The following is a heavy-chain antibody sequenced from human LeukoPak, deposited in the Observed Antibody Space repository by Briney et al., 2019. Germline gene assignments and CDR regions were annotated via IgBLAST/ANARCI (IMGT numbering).Heavy chain of an antibody. D-gene: IGHD3-16*01. J-gene: IGHJ4*02. V-gene: IGHV3-7*01. CDR2: IKQDGNQR. CDR1: GFSFSTYW. Sequence: QTGGSLRLSCAASGFSFSTYWMSWVRQVPGKGLEWVANIKQDGNQRYYVDSVKGRFTISRDNAKNSLYLQMNSLRAEDTAVYYCASVRIVAELGVTRDFDYWGQGTLVTVSS. CDR3: ASVRIVAELGVTRDFDY.